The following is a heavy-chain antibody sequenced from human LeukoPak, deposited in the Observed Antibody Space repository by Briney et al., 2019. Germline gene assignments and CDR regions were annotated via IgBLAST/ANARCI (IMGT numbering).Heavy chain of an antibody. D-gene: IGHD3-22*01. Sequence: GASVKVSCKASGGTFSSYAISWVRQAPGQGLEWMGRIIPILGIANYAQKFQGRVTITADKSTSTAYMELSSLRSEDTAVYYCARDLGYYDSSGYLDYWGQGTLVTVSS. CDR2: IIPILGIA. CDR3: ARDLGYYDSSGYLDY. CDR1: GGTFSSYA. V-gene: IGHV1-69*04. J-gene: IGHJ4*02.